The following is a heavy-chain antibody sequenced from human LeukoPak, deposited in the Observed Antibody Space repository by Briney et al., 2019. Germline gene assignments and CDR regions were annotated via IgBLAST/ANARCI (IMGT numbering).Heavy chain of an antibody. V-gene: IGHV4-30-4*08. Sequence: SETLSLTCTVSGGSISSGDYYWSWIRQPPGKGLEWIGYIYYSGSTYYNPSLKSRVTISVDTSKNQFSLKLSSVTAADRAVYYCARVWSGYEAFDIWGQGTMVTVSS. CDR2: IYYSGST. D-gene: IGHD3-3*01. CDR3: ARVWSGYEAFDI. J-gene: IGHJ3*02. CDR1: GGSISSGDYY.